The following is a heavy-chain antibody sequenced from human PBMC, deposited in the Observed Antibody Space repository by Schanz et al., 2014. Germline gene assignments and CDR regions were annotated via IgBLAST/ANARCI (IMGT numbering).Heavy chain of an antibody. D-gene: IGHD3-9*01. CDR1: GFTFSSHS. Sequence: EVQLVESGGGLVQPGGSLRLSCAASGFTFSSHSFNWVRQAPGKGLEWVSSISTSGTYMYIADSLKGRLTISRDDAKKSMYLQMNSLTVDDTALYYCAKDINPYTDVLRHDLPDSWGQGTRVTVSS. J-gene: IGHJ4*02. CDR3: AKDINPYTDVLRHDLPDS. CDR2: ISTSGTYM. V-gene: IGHV3-21*04.